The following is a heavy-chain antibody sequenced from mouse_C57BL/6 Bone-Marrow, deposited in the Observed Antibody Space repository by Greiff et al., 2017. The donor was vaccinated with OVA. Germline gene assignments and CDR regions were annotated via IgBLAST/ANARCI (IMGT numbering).Heavy chain of an antibody. Sequence: QVQLQQPGAELAKPGASVKMSCKASGYTFTSYWMPWVNQRPGQGLEWIGYINPSSGYTKYNQKFKDKATLPADKSSSPAYMQRSSLTYHDSAVYYCARRGCYPDWFAYWGQGTLVTVSA. CDR2: INPSSGYT. CDR3: ARRGCYPDWFAY. CDR1: GYTFTSYW. V-gene: IGHV1-7*01. J-gene: IGHJ3*01.